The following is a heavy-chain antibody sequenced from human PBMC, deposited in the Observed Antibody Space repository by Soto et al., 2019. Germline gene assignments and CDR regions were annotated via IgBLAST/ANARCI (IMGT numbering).Heavy chain of an antibody. V-gene: IGHV4-4*07. J-gene: IGHJ3*01. Sequence: QVQLQESGPGLVEPSETLSLTCTVSGDSMTNYYWSWIRQSADKGLEWIGRISATGTTTYIPSLNSRITLSVDTSKSQFSLNLKFVTAADTAVYFCARDQSGAADLWGQGTMVTVS. CDR2: ISATGTT. D-gene: IGHD7-27*01. CDR1: GDSMTNYY. CDR3: ARDQSGAADL.